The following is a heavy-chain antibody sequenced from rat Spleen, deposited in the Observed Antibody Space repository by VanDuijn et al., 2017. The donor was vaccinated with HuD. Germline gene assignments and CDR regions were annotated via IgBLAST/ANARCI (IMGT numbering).Heavy chain of an antibody. V-gene: IGHV5-17*01. D-gene: IGHD1-2*01. J-gene: IGHJ2*01. Sequence: EVQLVESGGGLVQPGRSLKLSCTTSGFFFSNYAMAWVRQAPTKGLEWVATINFDGSSTYYRDSVRGRFSISRENARSTLYLQMNSLRSEDTATYFCARHSLYYYSRYIHEYFDNWGQGVMVTVSS. CDR2: INFDGSST. CDR3: ARHSLYYYSRYIHEYFDN. CDR1: GFFFSNYA.